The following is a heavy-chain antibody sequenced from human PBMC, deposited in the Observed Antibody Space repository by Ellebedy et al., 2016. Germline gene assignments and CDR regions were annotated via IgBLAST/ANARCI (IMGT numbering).Heavy chain of an antibody. CDR1: GFSVSSNY. J-gene: IGHJ3*02. V-gene: IGHV3-53*01. CDR3: AKDGGLGRYCVSASCYSNAFDK. Sequence: GESLKISCVVSGFSVSSNYLSWVRQAPGKGLEWVSTLYSGGTILYADSVKGRFTISRDNSKNTLYLQMNSLRAEDTAIYYCAKDGGLGRYCVSASCYSNAFDKWGQGTMVTVSS. CDR2: LYSGGTI. D-gene: IGHD2-2*02.